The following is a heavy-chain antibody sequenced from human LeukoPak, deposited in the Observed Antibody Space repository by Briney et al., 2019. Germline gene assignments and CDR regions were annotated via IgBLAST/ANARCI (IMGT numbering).Heavy chain of an antibody. V-gene: IGHV3-30-3*01. D-gene: IGHD6-13*01. CDR2: LSYDEINK. CDR1: GFTLSDYF. CDR3: ARHIAESGTPDY. Sequence: GGSLRLSCAASGFTLSDYFMHWVRQAPGKGLEWVAILSYDEINKYYADSVKGRFTVSRDNSKNTLFLQMNSLRPEDTAIYYCARHIAESGTPDYWGQGTLVTVSS. J-gene: IGHJ4*02.